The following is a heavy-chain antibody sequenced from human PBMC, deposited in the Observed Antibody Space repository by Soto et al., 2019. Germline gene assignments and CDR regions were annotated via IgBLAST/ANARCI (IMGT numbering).Heavy chain of an antibody. D-gene: IGHD3-22*01. CDR1: GITVSSNY. Sequence: PGGSLRLSCAASGITVSSNYMSWVRQAPGKGLEWVSVIYSGGSTYYADSVKGRFTISRDNSKNTMYLQMNSLRAEATAVYYCARYPYYYYDSSCYYPPPAFHIWCPGTLVTLSS. CDR3: ARYPYYYYDSSCYYPPPAFHI. V-gene: IGHV3-53*01. J-gene: IGHJ3*02. CDR2: IYSGGST.